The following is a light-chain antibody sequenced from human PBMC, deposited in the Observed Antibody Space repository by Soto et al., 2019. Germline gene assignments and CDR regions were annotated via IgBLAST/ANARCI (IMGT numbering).Light chain of an antibody. J-gene: IGKJ5*01. CDR1: QTISGY. V-gene: IGKV1-33*01. CDR2: AAS. Sequence: DIQMTQSPSSLSASVGDRVTITCRASQTISGYLNWYQQKPGKAPELLIYAASYLGNGVPSRFSGSGSGTYFTFTISSLQTEDIGTYYCQQYDILPITFGRGTRLEIK. CDR3: QQYDILPIT.